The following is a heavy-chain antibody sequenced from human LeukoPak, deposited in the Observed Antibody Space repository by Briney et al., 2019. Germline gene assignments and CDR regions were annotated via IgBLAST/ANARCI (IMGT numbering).Heavy chain of an antibody. Sequence: ASVKVSCKASGYTFTSYDINWVRQATGQGLEWMGWMNPNSGNTGYAQKFQGRVTMTRNTSISTAYMELSSLRSDDTAVYYCARRAMGQLVQGYAFDIWGQGIMVTVSS. D-gene: IGHD6-13*01. CDR2: MNPNSGNT. CDR1: GYTFTSYD. J-gene: IGHJ3*02. V-gene: IGHV1-8*01. CDR3: ARRAMGQLVQGYAFDI.